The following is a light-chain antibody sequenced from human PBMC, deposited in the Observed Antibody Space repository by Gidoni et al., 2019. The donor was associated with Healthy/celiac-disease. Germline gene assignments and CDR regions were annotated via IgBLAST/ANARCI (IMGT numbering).Light chain of an antibody. J-gene: IGLJ3*02. CDR1: SSNIGNNY. CDR2: DNH. Sequence: QSVLTQPPSVSAAPGQKVTISCTGSSSNIGNNYVSWYQQLPGTAPKLLIYDNHKRPSWIPDRFSGSKSGTSATLGITGLQTGDEADYYCGTWDSSLSAVFGGGTKLTVL. CDR3: GTWDSSLSAV. V-gene: IGLV1-51*01.